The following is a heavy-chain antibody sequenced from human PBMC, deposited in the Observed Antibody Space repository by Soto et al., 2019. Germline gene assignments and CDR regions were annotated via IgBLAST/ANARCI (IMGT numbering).Heavy chain of an antibody. J-gene: IGHJ4*02. Sequence: GASVKVSCKAFGYTFIRYYMHWVRQAPGQGLEKMGWISAYNGNTNYAQKLQGRVTMTTDTSTSTDYMELRSLRYDDTAVYFCLIDVPIGYYDSSGYYPGDFWGQGTLVTVSS. CDR3: LIDVPIGYYDSSGYYPGDF. V-gene: IGHV1-18*01. D-gene: IGHD3-22*01. CDR2: ISAYNGNT. CDR1: GYTFIRYY.